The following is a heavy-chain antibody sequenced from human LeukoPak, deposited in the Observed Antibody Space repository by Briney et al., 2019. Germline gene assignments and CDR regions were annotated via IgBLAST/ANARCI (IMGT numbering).Heavy chain of an antibody. CDR2: INHSGST. CDR3: ARGRGWTPPWIDY. CDR1: GGSFSGYY. Sequence: SETLSLTCAVYGGSFSGYYWSWIRQPPGKGLEWIGEINHSGSTNYNPSLKSRVTISVDTSKNQSSLKLSSVTAADTAVYYCARGRGWTPPWIDYWGQGTLVTVSS. D-gene: IGHD3/OR15-3a*01. J-gene: IGHJ4*02. V-gene: IGHV4-34*01.